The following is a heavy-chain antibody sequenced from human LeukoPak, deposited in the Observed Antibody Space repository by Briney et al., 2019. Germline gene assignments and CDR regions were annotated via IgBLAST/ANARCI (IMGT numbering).Heavy chain of an antibody. D-gene: IGHD2-2*02. CDR1: GGSISSYY. CDR2: IYYSGST. CDR3: ARSAGCCSSTSCYMTGMDV. J-gene: IGHJ6*02. Sequence: PSETLSLTCTVSGGSISSYYWSWIRQPPGKGLEWIGYIYYSGSTNYNPSLKSRVTISVDTSKNQFSLKLSSVTAADTAVYYCARSAGCCSSTSCYMTGMDVWGQGTTVTVSS. V-gene: IGHV4-59*12.